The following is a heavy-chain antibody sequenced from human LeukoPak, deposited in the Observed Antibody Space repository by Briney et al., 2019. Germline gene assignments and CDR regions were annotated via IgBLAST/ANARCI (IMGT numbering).Heavy chain of an antibody. CDR3: ARAPYSGSCYLFDY. CDR1: GGTFSSYA. V-gene: IGHV1-69*04. J-gene: IGHJ4*02. Sequence: GASVKVSCKASGGTFSSYAISWVRQAPGQGLEWMGRIIPIFGIANYAQKFQGRVTITADKSTSTAHMELSSLRSEDTAVYYCARAPYSGSCYLFDYWGQGTLVTVSS. D-gene: IGHD1-26*01. CDR2: IIPIFGIA.